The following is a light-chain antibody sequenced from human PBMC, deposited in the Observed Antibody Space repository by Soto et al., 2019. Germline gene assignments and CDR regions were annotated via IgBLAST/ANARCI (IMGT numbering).Light chain of an antibody. V-gene: IGLV1-47*01. J-gene: IGLJ2*01. CDR3: AAWDDSLSGPV. CDR1: SSNIGSNY. Sequence: SVLTQPPSASGTPGQRVTISCSGSSSNIGSNYVYWYQQLPGTAPKLLIYRNNQRPSGVPDRFSGSKFGTSASLAISGLRSEDEADYYCAAWDDSLSGPVFGGGTKLTVL. CDR2: RNN.